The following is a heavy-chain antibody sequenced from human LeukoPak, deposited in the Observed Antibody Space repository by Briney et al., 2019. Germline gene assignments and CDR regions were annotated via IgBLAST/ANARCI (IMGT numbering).Heavy chain of an antibody. D-gene: IGHD1-1*01. V-gene: IGHV3-23*01. CDR2: ISGSAQRT. CDR3: AKRYIANTGPIDY. J-gene: IGHJ4*02. CDR1: GLTFSDYA. Sequence: PGGFLRLSCAASGLTFSDYAMSWGRHAPGQGLEWVSGISGSAQRTYYADSVKGRFTISRDNFKRTLYLEMNSLRAEDTAVYYCAKRYIANTGPIDYWGQGTLVTVSS.